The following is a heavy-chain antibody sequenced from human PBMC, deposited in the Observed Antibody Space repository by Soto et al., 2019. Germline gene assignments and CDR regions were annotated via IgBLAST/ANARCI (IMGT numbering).Heavy chain of an antibody. CDR3: AREFVGATTNYYYYHGMDV. D-gene: IGHD1-26*01. CDR1: GGTLSSYT. CDR2: IIPILGIA. Sequence: GASVKVSCKASGGTLSSYTISWVRQAPGQGLEWMGRIIPILGIANYAQKFQGRVTITADKSTSTAYMELSSLRSEDTAVYYCAREFVGATTNYYYYHGMDVWGQGTTVTVSS. V-gene: IGHV1-69*04. J-gene: IGHJ6*02.